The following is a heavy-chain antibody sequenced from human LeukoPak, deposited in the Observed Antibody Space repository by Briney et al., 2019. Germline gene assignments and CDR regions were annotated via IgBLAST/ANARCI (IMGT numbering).Heavy chain of an antibody. D-gene: IGHD4-17*01. Sequence: GGSLRLSCAASGFTFSSYSMNWVRQAPGKGLEWVSYISSSSSTIYYADSVKGRFTISRDNAKNSLYLQMNSLRAEDTAVYYCARDGNYGDYDLDYWGQGTLVTVSS. CDR3: ARDGNYGDYDLDY. CDR1: GFTFSSYS. J-gene: IGHJ4*02. V-gene: IGHV3-48*01. CDR2: ISSSSSTI.